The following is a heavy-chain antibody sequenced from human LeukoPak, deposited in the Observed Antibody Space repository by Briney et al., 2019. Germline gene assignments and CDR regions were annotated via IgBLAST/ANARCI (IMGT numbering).Heavy chain of an antibody. J-gene: IGHJ4*02. D-gene: IGHD3-16*01. CDR2: IKQDGSEK. Sequence: PGGSLRLSCAASGFTFSSYAMSWVRQAPGKGLEWVANIKQDGSEKYYVDSVKGRFTISRDNAKNSLYLQMNSLRAEDTAVYYCARTPMRGNYWGQGTLVTVSS. V-gene: IGHV3-7*01. CDR3: ARTPMRGNY. CDR1: GFTFSSYA.